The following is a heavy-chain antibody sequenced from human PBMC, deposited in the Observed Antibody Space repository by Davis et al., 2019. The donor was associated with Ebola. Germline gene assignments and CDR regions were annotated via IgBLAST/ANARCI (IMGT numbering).Heavy chain of an antibody. CDR2: ISGSGGST. CDR1: GFTFSNAW. V-gene: IGHV3-23*01. CDR3: ARDLATVPYYYYYGMDV. Sequence: GESLKISCAASGFTFSNAWMNWVRQAPGKGLEWVSAISGSGGSTYYADSVKGRFTISRDNSKNTLYLQMNSLRAEDTAVYYCARDLATVPYYYYYGMDVWGQGTTVTVSS. J-gene: IGHJ6*02. D-gene: IGHD4-11*01.